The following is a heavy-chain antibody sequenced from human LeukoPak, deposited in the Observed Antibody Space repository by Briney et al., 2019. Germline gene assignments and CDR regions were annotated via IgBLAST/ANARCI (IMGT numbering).Heavy chain of an antibody. D-gene: IGHD5/OR15-5a*01. V-gene: IGHV3-53*01. J-gene: IGHJ4*02. CDR3: ARGYGYGVS. CDR1: AFTVSTNY. CDR2: IYTDGST. Sequence: GGSLRLSCEASAFTVSTNYMTWVRQAPGKGLEWVSVIYTDGSTYYADSVKCRFTIFRDNSKDTLYLQMRSLRADDTAMYYCARGYGYGVSRGQGTLVTVSS.